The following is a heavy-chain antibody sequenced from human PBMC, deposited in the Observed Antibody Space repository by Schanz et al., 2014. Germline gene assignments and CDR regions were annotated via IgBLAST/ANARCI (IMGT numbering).Heavy chain of an antibody. J-gene: IGHJ2*01. CDR1: GGSIRSGTYY. CDR2: VFPNGIT. Sequence: QVQLQESGPGLVKPSQTLSLTCTVSGGSIRSGTYYWSWIRQPAGKALEWVGRVFPNGITNYNPSLKSRVTIARDTAKTQSSLTLTSLTAADTSVYYCARDTTWRLDLWGRGTLVTVSS. CDR3: ARDTTWRLDL. D-gene: IGHD1-1*01. V-gene: IGHV4-61*02.